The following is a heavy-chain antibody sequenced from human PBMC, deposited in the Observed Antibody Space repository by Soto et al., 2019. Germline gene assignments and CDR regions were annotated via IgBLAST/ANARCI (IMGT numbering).Heavy chain of an antibody. J-gene: IGHJ4*02. CDR1: GFTFSSYG. V-gene: IGHV3-74*01. CDR3: ASIRRNTL. CDR2: INGDGSST. Sequence: GGSLRLSCAASGFTFSSYGMHWVRQAPGKGLVWVSRINGDGSSTSYADSVKGRFTISRDNAKNTLYLQMNSLRAEDTAVYYCASIRRNTLWGQGTLVTVSS. D-gene: IGHD2-21*01.